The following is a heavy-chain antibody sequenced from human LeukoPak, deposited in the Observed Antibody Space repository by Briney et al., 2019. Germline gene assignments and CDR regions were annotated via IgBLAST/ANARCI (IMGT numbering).Heavy chain of an antibody. V-gene: IGHV1-69*04. CDR1: GGTLSSYA. CDR2: IIPILGIA. Sequence: GASVKVSCKASGGTLSSYAISWVRQAPGQGLEWMGRIIPILGIANYAQKFQGRVTSTADKSTSTAYMELRSLRSEDTAVYYCERSEIAADDYYFGMDVWGQGTTVTVSS. D-gene: IGHD6-6*01. CDR3: ERSEIAADDYYFGMDV. J-gene: IGHJ6*02.